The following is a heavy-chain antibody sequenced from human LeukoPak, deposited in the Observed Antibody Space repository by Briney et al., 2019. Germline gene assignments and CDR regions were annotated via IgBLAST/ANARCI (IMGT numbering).Heavy chain of an antibody. CDR1: GGSISSYY. J-gene: IGHJ6*03. V-gene: IGHV4-4*09. D-gene: IGHD3-10*01. Sequence: SETLSLTCTVSGGSISSYYWSWIRLPPGKGLEWIGYIYTSGSTNYNPSLKSRVTISVDTSKNQFSLKLSSVTAADTAVYYCARHSSYGSGSYQYMDVWGKGTTVTVSS. CDR2: IYTSGST. CDR3: ARHSSYGSGSYQYMDV.